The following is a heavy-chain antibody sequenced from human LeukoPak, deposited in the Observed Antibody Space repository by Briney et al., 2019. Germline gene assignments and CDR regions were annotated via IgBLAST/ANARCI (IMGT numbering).Heavy chain of an antibody. Sequence: ASVKVSCKASGYTFTSYAMNWVRQAPGQGLEWMGIINPSGGSTSYAQKFQGRVTMTRDMSTSTVYMELSSLRSEDTAVYYCASRGDDSSGYYYLDAFDIWGQGTMVTVSS. D-gene: IGHD3-22*01. J-gene: IGHJ3*02. V-gene: IGHV1-46*01. CDR3: ASRGDDSSGYYYLDAFDI. CDR1: GYTFTSYA. CDR2: INPSGGST.